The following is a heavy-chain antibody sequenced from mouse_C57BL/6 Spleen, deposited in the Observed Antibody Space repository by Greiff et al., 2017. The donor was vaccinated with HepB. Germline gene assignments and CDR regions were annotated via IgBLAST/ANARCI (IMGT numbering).Heavy chain of an antibody. CDR2: IYPRSGNT. CDR3: AREATTVVGDY. J-gene: IGHJ2*01. V-gene: IGHV1-81*01. CDR1: GYTFTSYG. Sequence: VKLMESGAELARPGASVKLSCKASGYTFTSYGISWVKQRTGQGLEWIGEIYPRSGNTYYNEKFKGKATLTADKSSSTAYMELRSLTSEDSAVYFCAREATTVVGDYWGQGTTLTVSS. D-gene: IGHD1-1*01.